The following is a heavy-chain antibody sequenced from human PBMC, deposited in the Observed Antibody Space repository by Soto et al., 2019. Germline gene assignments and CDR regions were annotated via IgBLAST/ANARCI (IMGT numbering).Heavy chain of an antibody. J-gene: IGHJ4*02. Sequence: EVQLLESGGGLLQPGGSLRLSCAASGFTFSNYPMSWVRQAPGKGLEWVSSISGPGSSTYYADSVKGQFTISRDNSKNTLYLQMNSLRAEDTAVYYCTKSNLYCNSGRCYVFDYWGQGTLVTVSS. CDR2: ISGPGSST. D-gene: IGHD2-2*01. V-gene: IGHV3-23*01. CDR1: GFTFSNYP. CDR3: TKSNLYCNSGRCYVFDY.